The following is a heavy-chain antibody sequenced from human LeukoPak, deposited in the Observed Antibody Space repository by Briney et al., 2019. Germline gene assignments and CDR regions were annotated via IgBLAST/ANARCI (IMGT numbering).Heavy chain of an antibody. V-gene: IGHV1-3*01. CDR2: IVPGDGDT. J-gene: IGHJ3*02. Sequence: GASVKVSCRASGYDFTRYAIQWVRQAPGQRLEWVGWIVPGDGDTSYSQKFQGQVLITRDTYAGTAYMELRSLISDDTAVYYCARELDPKAPIAPDTGAFHIWGQGTAVTVSS. D-gene: IGHD2-8*02. CDR3: ARELDPKAPIAPDTGAFHI. CDR1: GYDFTRYA.